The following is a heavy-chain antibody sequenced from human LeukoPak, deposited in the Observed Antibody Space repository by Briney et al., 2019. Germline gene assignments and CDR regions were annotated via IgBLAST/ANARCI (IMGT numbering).Heavy chain of an antibody. D-gene: IGHD4-23*01. Sequence: GGSLRLSCAASGFTFSSYAMTWVRQAPGKGLEWVSGVDETGESTYYADSVKGRFTISRDNSKSTVFLQMNSLRVEDTAVYFCATRWRGNSRALAYWGQGTLATVS. J-gene: IGHJ4*02. CDR3: ATRWRGNSRALAY. CDR2: VDETGEST. V-gene: IGHV3-23*01. CDR1: GFTFSSYA.